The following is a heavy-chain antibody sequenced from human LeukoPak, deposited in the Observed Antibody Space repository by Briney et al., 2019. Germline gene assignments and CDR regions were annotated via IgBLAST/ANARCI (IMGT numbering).Heavy chain of an antibody. D-gene: IGHD6-13*01. CDR1: SGSISSYY. CDR2: IYYSGST. Sequence: SETLSLTCTVSSGSISSYYCNWIRQPPGKGLEWIGYIYYSGSTNYNPSLKSRVTISVDTSKNQFSLKLSSVTAADTAVYYCARGGEAAAGLDAFDIWGQGTMVTVPS. CDR3: ARGGEAAAGLDAFDI. V-gene: IGHV4-59*01. J-gene: IGHJ3*02.